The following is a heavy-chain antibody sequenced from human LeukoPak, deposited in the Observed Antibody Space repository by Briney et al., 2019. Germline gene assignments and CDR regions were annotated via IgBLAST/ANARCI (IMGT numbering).Heavy chain of an antibody. CDR2: IIPIFGTA. V-gene: IGHV1-69*13. CDR3: VSHSALCSGGSCHLEFFDY. J-gene: IGHJ4*02. Sequence: ASVKVSCKASGGTFSSYAISWVRQAPGQGLEWMGGIIPIFGTANYAQKFQGRVTITADESTSTAYMELSSLRSEDTAVYYCVSHSALCSGGSCHLEFFDYWGQGTLVTVSS. CDR1: GGTFSSYA. D-gene: IGHD2-15*01.